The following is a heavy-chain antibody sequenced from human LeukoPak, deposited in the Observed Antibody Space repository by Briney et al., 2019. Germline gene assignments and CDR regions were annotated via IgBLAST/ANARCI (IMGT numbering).Heavy chain of an antibody. CDR1: GYTFTSYA. CDR2: INPNSGGT. D-gene: IGHD6-13*01. J-gene: IGHJ5*02. CDR3: ARVALIAAAGTNWFDP. V-gene: IGHV1-2*02. Sequence: GASVKVSCKASGYTFTSYAMNWVRQAPGQGLEWMGWINPNSGGTNYAQKFQGRVTMTRDTSISTAYMELSRLRSDDTAVYYCARVALIAAAGTNWFDPWGQGTLVTVSS.